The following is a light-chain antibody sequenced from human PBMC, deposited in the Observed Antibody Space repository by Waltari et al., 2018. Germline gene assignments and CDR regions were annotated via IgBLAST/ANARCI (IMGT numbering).Light chain of an antibody. CDR2: KAS. J-gene: IGKJ1*01. CDR1: QTIRSW. CDR3: QQCDSYPWT. Sequence: DIQMTQSPSTLSASVGDRVTITCRASQTIRSWLAWYQHKPGKAPKLLIYKASNLESGVPSSFSGSGSGTEFTLTVSSLQPDDFATYYYQQCDSYPWTFGQGTKVEI. V-gene: IGKV1-5*03.